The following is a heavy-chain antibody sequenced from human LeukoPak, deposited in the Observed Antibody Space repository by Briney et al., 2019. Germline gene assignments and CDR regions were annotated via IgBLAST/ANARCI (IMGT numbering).Heavy chain of an antibody. V-gene: IGHV4-39*07. D-gene: IGHD6-19*01. J-gene: IGHJ4*02. CDR3: ARARGPTRIAVAGTTFDY. Sequence: SSETLSLTCTVSGGSISSSSYYWGWIRQPPGKGLEWIGSIYYSGSTYYNPSLKSRVTISVDTSKNQFSLKLSPVTAADTAVYYCARARGPTRIAVAGTTFDYWGQGTLVTVSS. CDR2: IYYSGST. CDR1: GGSISSSSYY.